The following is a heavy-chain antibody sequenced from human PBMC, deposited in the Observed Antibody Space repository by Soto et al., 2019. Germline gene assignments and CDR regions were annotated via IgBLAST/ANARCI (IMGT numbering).Heavy chain of an antibody. J-gene: IGHJ6*02. CDR1: GGSFSGYY. Sequence: QVQLQQWGAGLLKPSETLSLTCAVYGGSFSGYYWSWIRQPPGKGLEWIGEINHSGSTNYNPSLKSRVTISVDTSKNQCSLKLSSVTAADTAVYYCARGMTDIVVVPAAMTGYYYGMDVWGQGTTVTVSS. V-gene: IGHV4-34*01. D-gene: IGHD2-2*01. CDR3: ARGMTDIVVVPAAMTGYYYGMDV. CDR2: INHSGST.